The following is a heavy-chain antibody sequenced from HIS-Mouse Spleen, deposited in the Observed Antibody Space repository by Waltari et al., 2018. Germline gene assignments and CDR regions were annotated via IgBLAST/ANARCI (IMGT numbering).Heavy chain of an antibody. V-gene: IGHV4-39*01. CDR2: IYYSGTT. CDR1: GGSISSSSYY. D-gene: IGHD2-2*01. J-gene: IGHJ4*02. Sequence: QLQLQESGPGLVKPSETLSLTCTVSGGSISSSSYYWGWIRQPPGKGLEWVGSIYYSGTTSYNPSLNSGVTISVDTSKNQFSLKLSSVTAADTAVYYCARQGGYCSSTSCNDYWGQGTLVTVSS. CDR3: ARQGGYCSSTSCNDY.